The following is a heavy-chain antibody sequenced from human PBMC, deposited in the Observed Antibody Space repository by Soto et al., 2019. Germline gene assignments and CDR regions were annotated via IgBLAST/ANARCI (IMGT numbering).Heavy chain of an antibody. CDR1: GYTFSGYH. CDR3: AREGATRRPSRPAIGWLES. D-gene: IGHD2-2*02. V-gene: IGHV1-2*02. CDR2: INVYNGET. J-gene: IGHJ5*01. Sequence: ASVKVSCKASGYTFSGYHMHWVRQAPGQGLEWMGWINVYNGETNIAQKFQGRVAMTRDTSITTAYVELSRLRFDDTAVYFCAREGATRRPSRPAIGWLESWGQGTLVTVSS.